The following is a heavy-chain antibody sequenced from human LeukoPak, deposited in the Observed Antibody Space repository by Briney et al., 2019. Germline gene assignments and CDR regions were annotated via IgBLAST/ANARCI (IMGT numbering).Heavy chain of an antibody. D-gene: IGHD6-6*01. CDR3: ARQLVSSYYYYMDV. CDR1: GFTFSSYG. Sequence: GGSLRLSCAASGFTFSSYGMHWVRQAPGKGLEWVAFIRYDGSNKYYADSVKGRFTTSRDNSKNTLYLQMNSLRAEDTAVYYCARQLVSSYYYYMDVWGKGTTVTVSS. V-gene: IGHV3-30*02. J-gene: IGHJ6*03. CDR2: IRYDGSNK.